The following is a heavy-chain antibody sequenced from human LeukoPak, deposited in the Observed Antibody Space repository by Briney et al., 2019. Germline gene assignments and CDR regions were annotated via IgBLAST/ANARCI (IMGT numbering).Heavy chain of an antibody. V-gene: IGHV3-21*01. CDR2: ISSSSSYI. Sequence: PGGSLRLSCAASGSTFSSYSMNWVRQAPGKGLEWVSSISSSSSYIYYADSVKGRFTISRDNAKNSLYLQMNSLRAEDTAVYYCAREMVASHGVWDYWGQGTLVTVSS. J-gene: IGHJ4*02. D-gene: IGHD5-12*01. CDR1: GSTFSSYS. CDR3: AREMVASHGVWDY.